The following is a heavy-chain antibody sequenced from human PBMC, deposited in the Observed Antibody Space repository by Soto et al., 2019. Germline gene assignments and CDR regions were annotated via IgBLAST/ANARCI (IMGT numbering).Heavy chain of an antibody. CDR1: GYSFTSYW. V-gene: IGHV5-51*01. D-gene: IGHD3-10*01. Sequence: CKGSGYSFTSYWIGWVRQMPGKGLEWMGIIYPGDSDTRYSPSFQGQVTISADKSISTAYLQWSSLKASDTAMYYCARVISGYGSGSPYNWFDPWGQGTLVTVSS. CDR2: IYPGDSDT. CDR3: ARVISGYGSGSPYNWFDP. J-gene: IGHJ5*02.